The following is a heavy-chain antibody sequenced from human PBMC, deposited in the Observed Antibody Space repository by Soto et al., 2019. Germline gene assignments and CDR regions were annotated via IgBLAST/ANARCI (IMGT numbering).Heavy chain of an antibody. CDR1: GFAFSGYG. Sequence: QVQLVESGGGVVQPGRSLRLSCAASGFAFSGYGMHWVRQAPGKGLEWVTTIWHDGTNKYYAESVKGRFTISRDNSEDTLYLQMNSLRAEDTAVYYCARDLGGMDVWGQGTTVTVS. V-gene: IGHV3-33*01. CDR3: ARDLGGMDV. CDR2: IWHDGTNK. J-gene: IGHJ6*02. D-gene: IGHD7-27*01.